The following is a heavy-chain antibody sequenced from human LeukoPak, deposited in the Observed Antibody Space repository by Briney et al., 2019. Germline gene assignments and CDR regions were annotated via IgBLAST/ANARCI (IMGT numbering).Heavy chain of an antibody. V-gene: IGHV4-39*07. CDR2: IYYSGNT. CDR1: GDSISSGSDY. CDR3: ARDRGYGNYFDY. D-gene: IGHD3-22*01. J-gene: IGHJ4*02. Sequence: PSETLSLTCTVSGDSISSGSDYWGWIRQPPGRGLEWIASIYYSGNTYYNPSLESRVTISVDTSKNQFSLKLNSVSAAGTAVYYCARDRGYGNYFDYWGQGTLVTASS.